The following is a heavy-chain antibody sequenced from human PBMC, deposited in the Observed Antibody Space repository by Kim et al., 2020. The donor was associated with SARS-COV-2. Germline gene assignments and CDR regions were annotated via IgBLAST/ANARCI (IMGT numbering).Heavy chain of an antibody. CDR3: ASERAAPDGPYSNDAFDI. CDR1: GGTFSSYA. J-gene: IGHJ3*02. CDR2: IIPIFGTA. D-gene: IGHD6-13*01. V-gene: IGHV1-69*13. Sequence: SVKVSCKASGGTFSSYAISWVRQAPGQGLEWMGGIIPIFGTANYAQKFQGRVTITADESTSTAYMELSSLRSEDTAVYYCASERAAPDGPYSNDAFDIWGQGTMVTVSS.